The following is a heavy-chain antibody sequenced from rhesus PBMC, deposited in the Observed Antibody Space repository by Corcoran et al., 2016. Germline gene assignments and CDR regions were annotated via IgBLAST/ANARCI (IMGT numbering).Heavy chain of an antibody. Sequence: QLQLQESGPGLVKPSETLSVTCAVSGGSISSSYWSWIRQAPGKGLEWIGYIYGSGSSTNYNPPLKSRVTLSVDTSKNQLSLKLSSVTTADTAVYYCARAAGLDAFDFWGQGLRVTVSS. D-gene: IGHD3-9*01. CDR1: GGSISSSY. J-gene: IGHJ3*01. CDR2: IYGSGSST. CDR3: ARAAGLDAFDF. V-gene: IGHV4-169*01.